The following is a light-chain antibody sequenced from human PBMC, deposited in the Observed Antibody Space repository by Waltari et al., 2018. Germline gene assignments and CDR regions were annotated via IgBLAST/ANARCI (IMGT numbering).Light chain of an antibody. J-gene: IGLJ2*01. CDR3: QSYVSTHVV. V-gene: IGLV1-40*01. Sequence: QSVLTQPPSVSGAPGQRVTIPCTGSSSNPGEGHAVHWYQFRPGAAPKLLIYGNKNRPSGVSDRFSGSKSGTSASLVVTGLQAGDEAVYYCQSYVSTHVVFGGGTQLTVL. CDR2: GNK. CDR1: SSNPGEGHA.